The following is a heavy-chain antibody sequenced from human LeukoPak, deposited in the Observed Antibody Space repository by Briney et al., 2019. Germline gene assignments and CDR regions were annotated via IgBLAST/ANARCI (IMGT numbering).Heavy chain of an antibody. CDR1: GFTFSSYS. J-gene: IGHJ4*02. CDR2: ISSSSYI. V-gene: IGHV3-21*04. Sequence: GGSLRLSCAASGFTFSSYSMNWVRQAPGKGLEWVSSISSSSYIYYADSVKGRFTISRDNSKNTLYLQMNSLRAEDTAVYYCAKEANGDYGGYFDYWGQGTLVTVSS. D-gene: IGHD4-17*01. CDR3: AKEANGDYGGYFDY.